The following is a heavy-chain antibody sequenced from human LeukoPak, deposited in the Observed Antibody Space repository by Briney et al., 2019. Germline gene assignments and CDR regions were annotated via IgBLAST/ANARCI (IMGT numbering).Heavy chain of an antibody. V-gene: IGHV1-18*01. J-gene: IGHJ3*02. CDR1: GYTFISYG. CDR2: ISAYNGNT. Sequence: ASVKVSCKASGYTFISYGISWVRQAPGQGLEWMGWISAYNGNTNYAQKLQGRVTMTTDTSTSTAYMELRSLRSDDTAVYYCARSSHCYDTSGYGAFDIWGQGTMVTVSS. D-gene: IGHD3-22*01. CDR3: ARSSHCYDTSGYGAFDI.